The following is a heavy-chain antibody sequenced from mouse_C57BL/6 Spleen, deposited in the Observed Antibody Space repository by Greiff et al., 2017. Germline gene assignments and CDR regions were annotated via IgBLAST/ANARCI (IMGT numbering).Heavy chain of an antibody. Sequence: VQLQQSGPELVKPGASVKISCKASGYAFSSSWMNWVKQRPGKGLEWIGRIYPGDGDTNYNGKFKGKATLTADKSSSTAYMQLSSLTSEDSAVYFCARELVRENAMDYWGQGTSVTVSS. D-gene: IGHD2-14*01. CDR2: IYPGDGDT. CDR1: GYAFSSSW. CDR3: ARELVRENAMDY. J-gene: IGHJ4*01. V-gene: IGHV1-82*01.